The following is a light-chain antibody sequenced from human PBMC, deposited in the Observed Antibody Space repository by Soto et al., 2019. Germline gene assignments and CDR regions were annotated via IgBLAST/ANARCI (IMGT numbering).Light chain of an antibody. CDR2: DVS. CDR3: CSYAGSYTSYV. J-gene: IGLJ1*01. V-gene: IGLV2-11*01. Sequence: QSVLTQPRSVSGSPGQSVTISCSGTSSDVGGYNYVSWYQQQPGKAPKLMIYDVSKRPSGVPDRFSGTKSGNTASLTISGLQAEDEADYYCCSYAGSYTSYVFGTGTKVTVL. CDR1: SSDVGGYNY.